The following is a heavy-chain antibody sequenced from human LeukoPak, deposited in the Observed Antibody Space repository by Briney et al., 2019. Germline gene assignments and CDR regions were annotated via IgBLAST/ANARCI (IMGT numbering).Heavy chain of an antibody. CDR1: GFSITSGYY. CDR2: IYHSGTT. V-gene: IGHV4-38-2*02. Sequence: SETLSLTCNVSGFSITSGYYWGWIRQPPGKGLEWIGSIYHSGTTHFNPSFKSRVTISVDTSKNQFSLKLSSVTAADTAVYYCARPVLLWANWFDPWGQGTLVTVSS. D-gene: IGHD3-10*01. CDR3: ARPVLLWANWFDP. J-gene: IGHJ5*02.